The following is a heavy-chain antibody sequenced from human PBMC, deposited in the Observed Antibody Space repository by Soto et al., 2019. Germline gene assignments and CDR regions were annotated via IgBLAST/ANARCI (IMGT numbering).Heavy chain of an antibody. CDR1: GYTFTSYD. Sequence: ASVKVSCKASGYTFTSYDINWVRQATGQGLEWMGWMNPNSGNTGYAQKFKGRVTMTRNTSISTAYMELSSLRSEDTAVYYCARGRSYGFPFDYWGQGTPVTVSS. CDR3: ARGRSYGFPFDY. J-gene: IGHJ4*02. CDR2: MNPNSGNT. D-gene: IGHD5-18*01. V-gene: IGHV1-8*01.